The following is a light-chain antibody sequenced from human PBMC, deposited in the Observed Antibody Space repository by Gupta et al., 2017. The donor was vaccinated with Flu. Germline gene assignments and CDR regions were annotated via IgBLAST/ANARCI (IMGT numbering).Light chain of an antibody. CDR3: QQYGNSPPYT. V-gene: IGKV3-20*01. CDR2: GAS. Sequence: TLSLSPGERATLSCRASENISGRYLAWYKQKPGQAPRLLIYGASNRDTGIPDRFSGSGSGTDFTLTISRREPEDFAVYFCQQYGNSPPYTFGQGTKLEIK. J-gene: IGKJ2*01. CDR1: ENISGRY.